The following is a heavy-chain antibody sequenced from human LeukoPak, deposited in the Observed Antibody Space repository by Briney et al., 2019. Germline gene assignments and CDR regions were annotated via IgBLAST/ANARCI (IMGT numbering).Heavy chain of an antibody. J-gene: IGHJ5*02. V-gene: IGHV3-53*01. CDR2: IYSGGST. CDR3: ARAYSSSSNWFDP. Sequence: PGGSLRLSCAASGFTVSSNYMSWVRQAPGKGLEWVSVIYSGGSTYYADSVKGRFTISRDNSKNTLYLQMNSLRAEDTAVYYCARAYSSSSNWFDPWGQGTLVTLSS. D-gene: IGHD6-6*01. CDR1: GFTVSSNY.